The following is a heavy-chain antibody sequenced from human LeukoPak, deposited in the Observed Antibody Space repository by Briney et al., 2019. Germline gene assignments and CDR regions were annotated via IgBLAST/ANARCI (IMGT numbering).Heavy chain of an antibody. D-gene: IGHD1-26*01. CDR1: GGSISSYY. J-gene: IGHJ4*02. V-gene: IGHV4-59*01. CDR2: ISYSGST. CDR3: ARVHDSGGFRRHFDY. Sequence: SETLSLTCSVSGGSISSYYWSWIRQPPGKGLEWIGYISYSGSTNYNPSLNSRVTISVDTSKNQFSLKLSSVTAADTAMYYCARVHDSGGFRRHFDYWGQGTLVTVSS.